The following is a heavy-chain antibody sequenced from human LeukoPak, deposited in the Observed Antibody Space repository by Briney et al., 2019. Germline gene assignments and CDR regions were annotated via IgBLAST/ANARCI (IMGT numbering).Heavy chain of an antibody. Sequence: SVKVSCKASGGTFSSYAISWVRQAPGQGLAWMGRIIPILGIANYAQKFQGRVTITADKSTSTAYMELSSLRSEDTAVYYCARAHTAMDRDWFDPWGQGTLVTVSS. D-gene: IGHD5-18*01. V-gene: IGHV1-69*04. J-gene: IGHJ5*02. CDR1: GGTFSSYA. CDR3: ARAHTAMDRDWFDP. CDR2: IIPILGIA.